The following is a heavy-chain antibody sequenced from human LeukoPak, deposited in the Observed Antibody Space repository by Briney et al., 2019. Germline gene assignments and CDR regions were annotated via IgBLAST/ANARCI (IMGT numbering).Heavy chain of an antibody. CDR3: ASPPPYYYDSSGYHFDY. Sequence: GASVKVSCKASGYTFTSYYMHWVRQAPGQGLEWMGIINPSGGSTSYAQKFQGRVTMTEDTSTDTAYMELSSLRSEDTAVYYCASPPPYYYDSSGYHFDYWGQGTLVTVSS. CDR1: GYTFTSYY. J-gene: IGHJ4*02. D-gene: IGHD3-22*01. V-gene: IGHV1-46*01. CDR2: INPSGGST.